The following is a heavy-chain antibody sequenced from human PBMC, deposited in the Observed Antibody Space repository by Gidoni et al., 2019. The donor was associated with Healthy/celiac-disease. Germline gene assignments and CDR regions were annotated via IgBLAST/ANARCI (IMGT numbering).Heavy chain of an antibody. D-gene: IGHD1-26*01. Sequence: QVQLQESGPGLVKPSETLSLTCTVSGGSISSYYWSWIRQPPGKGLEWIGYIYYSGSTNYNPSLKSRVTISVDTSKNQFSLKLRSVTAADTAVYYCARWESPNHDALDMWGQGTMVTVSS. CDR3: ARWESPNHDALDM. CDR1: GGSISSYY. J-gene: IGHJ3*02. V-gene: IGHV4-59*08. CDR2: IYYSGST.